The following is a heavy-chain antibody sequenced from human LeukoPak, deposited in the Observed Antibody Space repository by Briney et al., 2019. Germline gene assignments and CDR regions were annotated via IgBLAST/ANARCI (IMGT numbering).Heavy chain of an antibody. CDR2: ISCDGSNK. V-gene: IGHV3-30-3*01. CDR1: GFTFSSYA. Sequence: PGGSLRLSCAASGFTFSSYAMHWVRQAPGKGLEWVAVISCDGSNKYYADSVKGRFTISRDNSKNTLYLQMNSLRAEDTAVYYCAREGGYSSSWYRLFDYWGQGTLVTVSS. D-gene: IGHD6-13*01. J-gene: IGHJ4*02. CDR3: AREGGYSSSWYRLFDY.